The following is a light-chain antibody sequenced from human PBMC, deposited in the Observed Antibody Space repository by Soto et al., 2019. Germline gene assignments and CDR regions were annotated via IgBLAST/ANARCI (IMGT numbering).Light chain of an antibody. CDR2: GAS. Sequence: EVVMTQSPATLSVSPGEGATLSCRASQSVRSNLAWYQKKPGQSHRLLIYGASTRATAVPARFSGSGYGTEFTLTISSLQSEDFAVYYCQQYDNWPLTFGGGTQVEIK. J-gene: IGKJ4*01. V-gene: IGKV3-15*01. CDR3: QQYDNWPLT. CDR1: QSVRSN.